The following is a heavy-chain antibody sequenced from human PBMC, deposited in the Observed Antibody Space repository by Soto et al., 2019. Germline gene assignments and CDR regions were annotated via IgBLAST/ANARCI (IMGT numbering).Heavy chain of an antibody. Sequence: GGSLRLSCAASGFTVSSNYMSWVRQAPGKGLEWVSVIYIGGSTYYADSVKGRFTISRDNSKNTLYLQMNSLRAEDTAVYYCASPAAANTYYYYGMDVWGQGTTVTVSS. CDR3: ASPAAANTYYYYGMDV. J-gene: IGHJ6*02. CDR2: IYIGGST. D-gene: IGHD6-13*01. V-gene: IGHV3-53*01. CDR1: GFTVSSNY.